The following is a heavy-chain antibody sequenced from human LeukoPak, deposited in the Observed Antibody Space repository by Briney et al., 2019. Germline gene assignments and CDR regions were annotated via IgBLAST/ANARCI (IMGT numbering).Heavy chain of an antibody. CDR1: GGSISSYY. CDR3: ARKNGLDY. Sequence: PSETLSLTCTVSGGSISSYYWSWVRQPPGKGLEWVANIKQDGSEKYYVDSVKGRFTISRDNAKNSLYLQMNSLRAEDTAVYYCARKNGLDYWGQGTLVTVSS. J-gene: IGHJ4*02. CDR2: IKQDGSEK. V-gene: IGHV3-7*01.